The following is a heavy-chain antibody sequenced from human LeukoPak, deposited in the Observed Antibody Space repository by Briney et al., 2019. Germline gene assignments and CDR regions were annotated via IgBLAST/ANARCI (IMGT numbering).Heavy chain of an antibody. V-gene: IGHV3-11*01. Sequence: GGPLTLPCAASGFTFSDYYMSWIRQAPGKGLEWVSYISSSGSTIYYTDSVKGRFPISRDNAKNSLYLQMNSLRAEDTAVDYWARDRMGATSWFDPWGQGTLVTVSS. CDR3: ARDRMGATSWFDP. J-gene: IGHJ5*02. CDR1: GFTFSDYY. D-gene: IGHD1-26*01. CDR2: ISSSGSTI.